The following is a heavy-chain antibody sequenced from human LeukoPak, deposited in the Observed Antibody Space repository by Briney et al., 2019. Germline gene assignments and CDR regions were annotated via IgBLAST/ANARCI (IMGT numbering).Heavy chain of an antibody. Sequence: PGRSLRLSCAASGFTFSSYGIHWVRQAPGKGLEWVAFIWYDGSNKYYGDSVKGRFTISRDYSKNTLYLQMNSLRAEDTAVYYCARALPQGGLTYYYYMDVWGKGTTVTVSS. D-gene: IGHD2-15*01. CDR2: IWYDGSNK. CDR3: ARALPQGGLTYYYYMDV. J-gene: IGHJ6*03. V-gene: IGHV3-33*01. CDR1: GFTFSSYG.